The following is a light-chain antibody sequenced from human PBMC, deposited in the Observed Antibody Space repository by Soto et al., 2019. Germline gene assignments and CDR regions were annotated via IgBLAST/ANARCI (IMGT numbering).Light chain of an antibody. V-gene: IGKV3-15*01. J-gene: IGKJ1*01. CDR2: GAS. CDR3: QQYNNWPRT. CDR1: ESVSTN. Sequence: EIVMTQSPATLSLSPGERATLSCRASESVSTNLAWYQQKAGQAPRLLIYGASTRATDIPPRFSGSGSGTEFTLTIRSLQSEDFAIYYCQQYNNWPRTFGQGTKVDIK.